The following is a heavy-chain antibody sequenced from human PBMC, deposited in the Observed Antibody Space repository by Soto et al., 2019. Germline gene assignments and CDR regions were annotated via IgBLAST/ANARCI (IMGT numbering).Heavy chain of an antibody. V-gene: IGHV3-74*01. CDR3: VGGLRNYYVVAV. CDR1: GFTFSSHW. Sequence: EVQVVESGGGLVQPGGSLRLSCIASGFTFSSHWMHWVRQAPGKGLVWVSRVKYDGRTTNYADSVKGRFTISRDNAKNTVYLQINSLSSEDTGVYYCVGGLRNYYVVAVW. J-gene: IGHJ6*01. CDR2: VKYDGRTT.